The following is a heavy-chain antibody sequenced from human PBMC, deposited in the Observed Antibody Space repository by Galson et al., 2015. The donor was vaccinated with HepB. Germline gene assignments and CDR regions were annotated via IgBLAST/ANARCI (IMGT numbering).Heavy chain of an antibody. Sequence: SVKVSCKASGGTFSSYAISWVRQAPGQGLEWMGGIIPIFGTANYAQKFQGRVTITADESTSTAYMELSSLRSEDTAVYYCARVDCSSTSCYNGDCYSGCDYWGQGTLVTVSS. CDR3: ARVDCSSTSCYNGDCYSGCDY. V-gene: IGHV1-69*13. J-gene: IGHJ4*02. CDR1: GGTFSSYA. CDR2: IIPIFGTA. D-gene: IGHD2-2*02.